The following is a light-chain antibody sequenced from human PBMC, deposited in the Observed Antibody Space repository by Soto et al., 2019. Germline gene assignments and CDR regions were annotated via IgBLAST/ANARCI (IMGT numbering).Light chain of an antibody. J-gene: IGKJ3*01. Sequence: AIQVTQSPSSLSASEEDRVTLTSRASQGIDKDLGWYQQKPGKAPNLLIHAAYTLQSGVQSRFSGSGSGTGLALTICSLQPEDFAPYCCLYDLLHPFPFGAGTKVDIK. CDR2: AAY. V-gene: IGKV1-6*01. CDR1: QGIDKD. CDR3: LYDLLHPFP.